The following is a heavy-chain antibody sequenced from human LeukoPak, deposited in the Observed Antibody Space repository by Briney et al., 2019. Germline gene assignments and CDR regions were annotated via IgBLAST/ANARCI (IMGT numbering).Heavy chain of an antibody. CDR1: GYTFTGYY. V-gene: IGHV1-2*02. D-gene: IGHD3-22*01. CDR3: ARERYYDSSGYPGASYFDY. Sequence: GASVKVSCKASGYTFTGYYMHWVRQAPGQGLEWMGWINPNSGGTNYAQKFQGRVTMTRDTSISTAYMELSRLRSDDTAVYYCARERYYDSSGYPGASYFDYWGQGTLVTVSS. CDR2: INPNSGGT. J-gene: IGHJ4*02.